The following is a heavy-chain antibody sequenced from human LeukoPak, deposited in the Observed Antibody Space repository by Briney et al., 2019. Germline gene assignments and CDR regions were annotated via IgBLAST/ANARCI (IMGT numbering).Heavy chain of an antibody. Sequence: GRSLRLSCAASGFTFSSYGMHWVRQAPGKGLEWVAVVWYDGSNKYYADSVKGRFTISRDNSKNTLYLQMNSLRAEDTAVYYCARERSGYDWSYFDYWGQGTLVTVSS. CDR3: ARERSGYDWSYFDY. CDR2: VWYDGSNK. J-gene: IGHJ4*02. D-gene: IGHD5-12*01. CDR1: GFTFSSYG. V-gene: IGHV3-33*01.